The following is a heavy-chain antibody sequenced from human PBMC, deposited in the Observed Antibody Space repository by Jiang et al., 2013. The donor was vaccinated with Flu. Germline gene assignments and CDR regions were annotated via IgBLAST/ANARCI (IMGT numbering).Heavy chain of an antibody. CDR3: ARDIGYVRNYGHFFDF. J-gene: IGHJ4*02. V-gene: IGHV1-2*02. CDR1: GYIFGAYY. D-gene: IGHD4-17*01. CDR2: INPNNDDT. Sequence: VSCKASGYIFGAYYIHWVRQAPGGGLEWLGYINPNNDDTNSAQKFQGRVSMTRDASINTAYMELSGLTSDDTAFYYCARDIGYVRNYGHFFDFWGQGTLVTVSS.